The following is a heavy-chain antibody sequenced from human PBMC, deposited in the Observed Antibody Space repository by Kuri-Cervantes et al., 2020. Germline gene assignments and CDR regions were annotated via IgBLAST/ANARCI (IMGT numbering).Heavy chain of an antibody. D-gene: IGHD5-18*01. J-gene: IGHJ4*02. CDR2: IKQDGSEK. CDR3: AREIRGGYSYNYIDY. V-gene: IGHV3-7*01. Sequence: GESLKISCAASGFTFDDYGMSWVRQAPGKGLEWVANIKQDGSEKYYVDSVKGRISISRDNAKKSLYLQMNSLRAADTAVYYCAREIRGGYSYNYIDYWGQGTLVTVSS. CDR1: GFTFDDYG.